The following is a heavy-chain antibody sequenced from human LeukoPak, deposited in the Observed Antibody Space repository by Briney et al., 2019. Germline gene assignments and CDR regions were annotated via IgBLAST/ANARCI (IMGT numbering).Heavy chain of an antibody. CDR3: AKEGAIATPLASTGNDY. J-gene: IGHJ4*02. CDR1: GFTFSSYA. D-gene: IGHD3-3*02. V-gene: IGHV3-23*01. Sequence: GGSLRLSCAASGFTFSSYAMTWVRQAPGKGLEWVSSISDRGDSTYYADPVKGRFTISRANAENTLYLHLNSLRAEDTAVYYCAKEGAIATPLASTGNDYWGQGTLVTVSA. CDR2: ISDRGDST.